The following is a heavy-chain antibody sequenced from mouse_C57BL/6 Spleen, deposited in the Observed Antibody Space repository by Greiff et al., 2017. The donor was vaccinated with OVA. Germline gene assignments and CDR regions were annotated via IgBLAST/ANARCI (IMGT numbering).Heavy chain of an antibody. Sequence: DVQLQESGPGLVKPSQSLSLTCSVTGYSITSGYYWNWIRQFPGNKLEWMGYISYDGSNNYNPSLKNRISITRDTSKNQFFLKLNSVTTEDTATYYCAREHYSSSEYIDVWGTGTSVTVSS. J-gene: IGHJ1*03. V-gene: IGHV3-6*01. CDR2: ISYDGSN. D-gene: IGHD1-1*01. CDR3: AREHYSSSEYIDV. CDR1: GYSITSGYY.